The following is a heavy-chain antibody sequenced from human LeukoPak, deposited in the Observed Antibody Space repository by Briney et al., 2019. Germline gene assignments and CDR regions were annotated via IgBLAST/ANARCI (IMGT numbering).Heavy chain of an antibody. CDR1: GGSISSGGYY. Sequence: SETLSPTCTVSGGSISSGGYYWSWIRQHPGKGLEWIGYIYYSGSTYYNPSLKSRVTISVDTSKNQFSLKLSSVTAADTAVYYCAIDCSGGSCLDYWGQGTLVTVSS. J-gene: IGHJ4*02. CDR2: IYYSGST. CDR3: AIDCSGGSCLDY. V-gene: IGHV4-31*03. D-gene: IGHD2-15*01.